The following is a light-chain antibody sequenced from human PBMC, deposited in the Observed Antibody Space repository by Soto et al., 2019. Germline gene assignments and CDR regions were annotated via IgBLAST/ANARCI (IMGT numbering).Light chain of an antibody. CDR2: QAS. CDR1: LTISTW. Sequence: IQLTQSPSSLSANVGDRVSITCRASLTISTWLAWYQQKPGKAPNLLIYQASTLETGVPSRFSGSGSGTEFTLTISGLQPDDFASYYCQQYDSYPLTFGGGTKVEIK. J-gene: IGKJ4*01. V-gene: IGKV1-5*03. CDR3: QQYDSYPLT.